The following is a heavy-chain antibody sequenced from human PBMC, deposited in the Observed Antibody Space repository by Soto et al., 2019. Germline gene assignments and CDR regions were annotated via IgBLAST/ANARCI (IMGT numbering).Heavy chain of an antibody. CDR3: AREAPPYCTNGVCYSDWFDP. V-gene: IGHV4-31*03. Sequence: SETLSLTCTVSGGSISSGGYYWSWIRQHPGKGLEWIGYIYYSGSTYYNPSLKSRVTISVDTSKNQFSLKLSSVTAADTAVYYCAREAPPYCTNGVCYSDWFDPWGQGTLVTVSS. CDR2: IYYSGST. CDR1: GGSISSGGYY. D-gene: IGHD2-8*01. J-gene: IGHJ5*02.